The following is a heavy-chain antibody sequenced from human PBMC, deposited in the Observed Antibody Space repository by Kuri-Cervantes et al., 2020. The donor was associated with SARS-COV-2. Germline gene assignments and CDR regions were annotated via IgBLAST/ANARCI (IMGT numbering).Heavy chain of an antibody. CDR2: IYSSGTS. CDR3: ARDTRLGCSGTSCYSFFDY. Sequence: LRLSCAASGLTFSSYSMNWVRQPPGKGLEWIGYIYSSGTSHYNPSLKSRVTISVDTSKNKFSLNLSSVTAADTAVYYCARDTRLGCSGTSCYSFFDYWGQGTLVTVSS. CDR1: GLTFSSYS. V-gene: IGHV4-31*02. J-gene: IGHJ4*02. D-gene: IGHD2-2*01.